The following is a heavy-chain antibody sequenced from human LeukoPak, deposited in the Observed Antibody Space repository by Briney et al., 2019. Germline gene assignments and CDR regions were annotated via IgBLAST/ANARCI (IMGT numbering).Heavy chain of an antibody. CDR3: AREPTQPSRWFDP. J-gene: IGHJ5*02. CDR2: IYTSGST. D-gene: IGHD6-13*01. CDR1: GGSMSSYY. V-gene: IGHV4-4*07. Sequence: KPSETLSLTCTVSGGSMSSYYWSWIRQPAGKGLEWIGRIYTSGSTNYNPSLKSRVTMSIDTSKNQFSLNLTSVTAADTAVYYCAREPTQPSRWFDPWGQGTLVTVSS.